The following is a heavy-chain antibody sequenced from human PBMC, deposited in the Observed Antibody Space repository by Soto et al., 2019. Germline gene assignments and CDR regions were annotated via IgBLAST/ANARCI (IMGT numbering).Heavy chain of an antibody. J-gene: IGHJ5*02. V-gene: IGHV3-33*01. CDR1: GFTFSDYA. CDR3: ARVGRPQHLLTGFDN. Sequence: QVQLVESGGGVVQPGWSLRLSCVTSGFTFSDYAMHWVRQAPGKGLKWVAVIRPDGSNRYYADSVKGRFTISRDISKNTLYLQMSSLRADDTAVYFSARVGRPQHLLTGFDNWGQGTLVTVSS. D-gene: IGHD3-16*01. CDR2: IRPDGSNR.